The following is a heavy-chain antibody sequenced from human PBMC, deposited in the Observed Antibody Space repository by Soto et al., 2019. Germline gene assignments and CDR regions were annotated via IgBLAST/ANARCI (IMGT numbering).Heavy chain of an antibody. J-gene: IGHJ4*01. CDR2: INHSGGT. CDR1: GGSFSGYY. D-gene: IGHD3-10*01. V-gene: IGHV4-34*01. Sequence: SETLSLTCAVYGGSFSGYYWSWIRQPPGKGLEWIGEINHSGGTNYNPSLKSRVTISVDTSKNQFSLKLSSVTAADTAVYYCARGTLCFGELHFDYLGHGTLVTVSS. CDR3: ARGTLCFGELHFDY.